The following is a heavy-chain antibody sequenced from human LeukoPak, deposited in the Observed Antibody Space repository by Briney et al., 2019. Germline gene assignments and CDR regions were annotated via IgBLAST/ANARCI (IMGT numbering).Heavy chain of an antibody. D-gene: IGHD3-9*01. CDR2: MNPNSGNT. CDR3: ARGYYDILTGYYNDPRWFDP. J-gene: IGHJ5*02. V-gene: IGHV1-8*02. CDR1: GGTFSSYD. Sequence: ASVKVSCKASGGTFSSYDINWVRQATGQGLEWMGWMNPNSGNTAYAQKFQGRVTMTRNTSIGTAYMELSSLRSEDTAVYYCARGYYDILTGYYNDPRWFDPWGQGTRVTVSS.